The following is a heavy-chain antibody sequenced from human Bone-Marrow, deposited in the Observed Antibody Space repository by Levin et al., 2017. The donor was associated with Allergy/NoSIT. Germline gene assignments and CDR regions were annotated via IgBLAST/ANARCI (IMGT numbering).Heavy chain of an antibody. CDR1: GYNFIASW. CDR3: ARSPYCGDECKYNDFDY. CDR2: VDPTDSRA. D-gene: IGHD2-21*01. Sequence: KVSCKGSGYNFIASWINWVRLMPGKGLEWMGRVDPTDSRAHYSPSLQGHVTISADKSVTTAFLHWGSLKASDTAIYYCARSPYCGDECKYNDFDYWGQGTPVTVSS. V-gene: IGHV5-10-1*01. J-gene: IGHJ4*02.